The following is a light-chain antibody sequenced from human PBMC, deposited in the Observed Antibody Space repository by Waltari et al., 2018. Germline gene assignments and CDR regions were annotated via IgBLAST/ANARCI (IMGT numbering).Light chain of an antibody. V-gene: IGLV4-69*01. J-gene: IGLJ3*02. CDR1: SGQSSYA. CDR3: QTWGTGIPRV. Sequence: QVVLTQSPSASASLGASVTLTCTLSSGQSSYAIAWHQKQPEKGPRYLMRVKSDGSQNRGDGIPDRFSGSSSGIERYITISRLQSEDEADYYCQTWGTGIPRVFGGGTKLTVL. CDR2: VKSDGSQ.